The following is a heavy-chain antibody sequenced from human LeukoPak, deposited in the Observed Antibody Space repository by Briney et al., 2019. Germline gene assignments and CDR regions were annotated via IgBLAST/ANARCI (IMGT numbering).Heavy chain of an antibody. CDR2: ISGSGGST. Sequence: GGSLRLSCAASGFTFSSYAMSWVRQAPGKGLEWVSAISGSGGSTYYADSVKGRFTISRDNSKNTLYLQMNSLRAEDTAVYYCAKTDSANFDWLLYFDYWGQGTLVTVSS. CDR3: AKTDSANFDWLLYFDY. CDR1: GFTFSSYA. V-gene: IGHV3-23*01. D-gene: IGHD3-9*01. J-gene: IGHJ4*02.